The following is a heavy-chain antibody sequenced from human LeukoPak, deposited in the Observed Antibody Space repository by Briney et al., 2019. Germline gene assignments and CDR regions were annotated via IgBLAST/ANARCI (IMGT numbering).Heavy chain of an antibody. J-gene: IGHJ6*02. Sequence: GASVKVSCKASGYTFTSYDINWVRQATGQGLEWMGWMNPNSGNTGYAQKFQGRVTMTRNTSISTAYMELSSLRSEDTAGYYWARVAAAHNGVYGMDVWGQGTTVTVSS. CDR3: ARVAAAHNGVYGMDV. CDR1: GYTFTSYD. CDR2: MNPNSGNT. D-gene: IGHD6-25*01. V-gene: IGHV1-8*01.